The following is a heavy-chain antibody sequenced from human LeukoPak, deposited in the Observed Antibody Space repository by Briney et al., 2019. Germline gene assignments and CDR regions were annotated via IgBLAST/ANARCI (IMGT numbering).Heavy chain of an antibody. Sequence: SGPTLVKPTQTLTLTCSFSGFSLSTPGVGVGWIRQPPGKALEWLALIYWDDDKLYSPSLRSRLTITKDTSKNQVVLTMTNMDPVDTATYFCAHLDYDDRPTDDAFDIWGQGTMVTVSS. CDR1: GFSLSTPGVG. D-gene: IGHD4-17*01. V-gene: IGHV2-5*02. CDR2: IYWDDDK. CDR3: AHLDYDDRPTDDAFDI. J-gene: IGHJ3*02.